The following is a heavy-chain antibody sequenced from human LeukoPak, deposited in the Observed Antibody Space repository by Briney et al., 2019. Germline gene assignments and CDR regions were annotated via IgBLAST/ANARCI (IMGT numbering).Heavy chain of an antibody. CDR2: IYYSGST. D-gene: IGHD4-17*01. Sequence: SETLSLTCTVSGGSISSSSYYWGWIRQPPGTGLEWLGSIYYSGSTYYNPSLKSRVTISVDTSKNQFSLKVSSVTAADTAVYYCARFDYGDYYFDYWDQGTLVTVSS. J-gene: IGHJ4*02. V-gene: IGHV4-39*01. CDR3: ARFDYGDYYFDY. CDR1: GGSISSSSYY.